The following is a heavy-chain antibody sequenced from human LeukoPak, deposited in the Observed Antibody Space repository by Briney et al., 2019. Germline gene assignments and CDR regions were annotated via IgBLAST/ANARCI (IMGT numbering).Heavy chain of an antibody. CDR2: IKEDGTEK. V-gene: IGHV3-7*01. CDR3: AKGPKQRIPAAIGFDY. CDR1: GFTFSDFW. Sequence: PGGSLRLSCAGSGFTFSDFWMTWVRQTPGKGLEWVANIKEDGTEKNLVDSVKGRFTISRDNTKNTLYLQMNSLRAEDTAVYYCAKGPKQRIPAAIGFDYWGQGTLVTVSS. J-gene: IGHJ4*02. D-gene: IGHD2-2*02.